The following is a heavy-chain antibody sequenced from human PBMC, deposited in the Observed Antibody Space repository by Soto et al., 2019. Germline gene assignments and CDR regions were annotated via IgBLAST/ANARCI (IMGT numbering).Heavy chain of an antibody. CDR2: IIPIFGTA. J-gene: IGHJ6*02. CDR1: GGTFSSYA. Sequence: SVKVSCKASGGTFSSYAISWLRQAPGQGLEWMGGIIPIFGTANYAQKFQGRVTITADESTSTAYMELSSLRSEDTAVYYCARAVAARRYYYYGMDVWGQGTTVTVSS. V-gene: IGHV1-69*13. CDR3: ARAVAARRYYYYGMDV. D-gene: IGHD6-6*01.